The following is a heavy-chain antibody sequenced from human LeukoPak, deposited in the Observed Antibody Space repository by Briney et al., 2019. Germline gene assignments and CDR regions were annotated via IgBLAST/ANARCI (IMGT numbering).Heavy chain of an antibody. CDR3: ARGRIAVAGTGHYFDY. V-gene: IGHV3-23*01. D-gene: IGHD6-19*01. CDR1: GVTFSSHA. CDR2: ITGSGGST. J-gene: IGHJ4*02. Sequence: GGSLRLSCAASGVTFSSHAMSWVRQAPGKGLEWVSGITGSGGSTNYAESVKGRFTISRDNSKNTLYLQMGSLRAEDMAVYYCARGRIAVAGTGHYFDYWGQGTLVTVSS.